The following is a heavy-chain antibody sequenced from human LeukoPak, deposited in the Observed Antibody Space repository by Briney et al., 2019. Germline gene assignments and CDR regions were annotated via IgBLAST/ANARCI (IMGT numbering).Heavy chain of an antibody. D-gene: IGHD3-16*02. CDR1: GGSFSGYY. V-gene: IGHV4-34*01. J-gene: IGHJ4*02. CDR3: ARDRAFYDYVWGSYRLGPQFDY. Sequence: TSETLSLTCAVYGGSFSGYYWSWIRQPPGKGLEWIGEINHSGSTNYNPSLKSRVTISVDTSKNQFSLKLSSVTAADTAVYYCARDRAFYDYVWGSYRLGPQFDYWGQGTLVTVSS. CDR2: INHSGST.